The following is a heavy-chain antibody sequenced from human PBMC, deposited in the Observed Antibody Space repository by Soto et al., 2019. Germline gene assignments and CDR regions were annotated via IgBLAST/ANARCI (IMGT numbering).Heavy chain of an antibody. D-gene: IGHD2-15*01. CDR3: ARHMTGYCSGGSCYGEWHFDY. Sequence: PSETLSLTCTVSGGSISSYYWSWIRQPPGKGLEWIGNIYYSGSTKYNPSLKSRVTISVDTSKNQFSLKLSSVTAADTAVYYCARHMTGYCSGGSCYGEWHFDYWGQGTLVTVSS. J-gene: IGHJ4*02. CDR2: IYYSGST. V-gene: IGHV4-59*08. CDR1: GGSISSYY.